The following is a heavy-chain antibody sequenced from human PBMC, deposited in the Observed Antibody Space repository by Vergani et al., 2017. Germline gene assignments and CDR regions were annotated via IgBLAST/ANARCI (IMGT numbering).Heavy chain of an antibody. V-gene: IGHV3-33*01. CDR2: IWYDGRNK. CDR3: ARDSGVVPAAIGAFDV. Sequence: QVHLVESGGGVVQPGRSLRLSCAASGFTFGSFGMHWVRQAPGKGLEWVAVIWYDGRNKQYADSVKGRFTVSRDNSQSTLYLQMNSLRAEDTAMYYCARDSGVVPAAIGAFDVWGQGTMVTVSS. J-gene: IGHJ3*01. D-gene: IGHD2-2*01. CDR1: GFTFGSFG.